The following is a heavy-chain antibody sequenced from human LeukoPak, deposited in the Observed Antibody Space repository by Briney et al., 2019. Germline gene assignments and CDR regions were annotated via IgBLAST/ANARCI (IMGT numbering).Heavy chain of an antibody. V-gene: IGHV3-30*03. CDR3: ARSYYDSTPDAFDI. CDR2: ISYDGSNK. CDR1: GFTFSSYG. Sequence: PGGSLRLFCAASGFTFSSYGMHWVRQAPGKGLEWVAVISYDGSNKYYADSVKGRFTISRDNSKNTLYLQMNSLRAEDTAVYYCARSYYDSTPDAFDIWGQGTMVTVSS. J-gene: IGHJ3*02. D-gene: IGHD3-22*01.